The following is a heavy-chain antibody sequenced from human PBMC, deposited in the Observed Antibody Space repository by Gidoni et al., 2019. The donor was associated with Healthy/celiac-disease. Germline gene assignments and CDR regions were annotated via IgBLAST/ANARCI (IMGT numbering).Heavy chain of an antibody. Sequence: RLSCAASGFPFSSYGMHWVRQAPGKGLEWVAVIWYDGSNKYYADSVKGRFTISRDNSKNTLYLQMNSLRAEDTAVYYCARAHSYYYGMDVWGQGTTVTVSS. CDR2: IWYDGSNK. CDR3: ARAHSYYYGMDV. CDR1: GFPFSSYG. J-gene: IGHJ6*02. V-gene: IGHV3-33*01.